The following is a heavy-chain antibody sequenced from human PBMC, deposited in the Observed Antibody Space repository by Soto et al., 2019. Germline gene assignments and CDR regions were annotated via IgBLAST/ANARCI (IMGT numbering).Heavy chain of an antibody. Sequence: QVQLQESGPGLVKPSGTLSLTCAVSGASISSCHWWSWVRQPPGKGLEWVGEIYHSGSTCYNASLRSRVAISLDNTKNQFSLKLRSVTAADTAVYYCVRKDYSDWFFDLWGRGTLVPVSS. CDR3: VRKDYSDWFFDL. V-gene: IGHV4-4*02. J-gene: IGHJ2*01. CDR2: IYHSGST. D-gene: IGHD4-4*01. CDR1: GASISSCHW.